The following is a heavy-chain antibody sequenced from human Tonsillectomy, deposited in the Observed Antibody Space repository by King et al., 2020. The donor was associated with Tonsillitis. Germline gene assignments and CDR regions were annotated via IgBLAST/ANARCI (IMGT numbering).Heavy chain of an antibody. J-gene: IGHJ4*02. CDR1: GFTFSSYG. V-gene: IGHV3-30*18. Sequence: QLVQSGGGVVQPGRSLRLSCAASGFTFSSYGMHWVRQAPGKGLEWVAVISYDGSNKYYADSVKGRFTISRDNSKNTLYLQMNSLRAEDTAVYYCAKEGPLMGGADYWAQGTLVTVSS. CDR3: AKEGPLMGGADY. CDR2: ISYDGSNK. D-gene: IGHD1-26*01.